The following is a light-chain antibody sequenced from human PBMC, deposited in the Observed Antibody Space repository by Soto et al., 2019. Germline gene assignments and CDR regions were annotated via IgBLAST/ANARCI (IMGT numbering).Light chain of an antibody. CDR1: QSISSW. CDR2: KAS. CDR3: QQYDSYPLT. V-gene: IGKV1-5*03. Sequence: DIQMTKSPSSLSASVGDRVTITCRASQSISSWLAWYQQKPGKAPKVLIYKASNLESGVPSRFSGSGSGTEFTLTISSLQPDDFATYYCQQYDSYPLTFGGGTKVDIK. J-gene: IGKJ4*01.